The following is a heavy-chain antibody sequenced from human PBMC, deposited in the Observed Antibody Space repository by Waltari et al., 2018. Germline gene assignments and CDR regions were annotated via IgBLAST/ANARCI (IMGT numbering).Heavy chain of an antibody. D-gene: IGHD1-26*01. CDR1: GYSFTNHW. Sequence: EVQLVQSGAEVKKPGESLKISCKGSGYSFTNHWIAWVRQMPGKGLEWMGIIYPGDSGTRYSPSFQGQVTISADRSISTAYLQWSSLKASDTAMYYCARQERGGERRIDYWGQGTLVTVSS. J-gene: IGHJ4*02. CDR3: ARQERGGERRIDY. CDR2: IYPGDSGT. V-gene: IGHV5-51*01.